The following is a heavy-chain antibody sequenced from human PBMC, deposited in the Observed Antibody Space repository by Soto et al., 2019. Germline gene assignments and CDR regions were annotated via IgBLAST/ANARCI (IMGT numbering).Heavy chain of an antibody. CDR2: ISGSGSTI. CDR1: GFTFSSHE. D-gene: IGHD2-8*01. J-gene: IGHJ1*01. CDR3: ARGGVY. Sequence: GSLRLSCEATGFTFSSHEMNWIRQTPGKRLEWIAKISGSGSTINYADSVKGRFTISRDNVQRTLHLQMDSLRVEDTGVYYCARGGVYWGRGTLVTVLL. V-gene: IGHV3-48*03.